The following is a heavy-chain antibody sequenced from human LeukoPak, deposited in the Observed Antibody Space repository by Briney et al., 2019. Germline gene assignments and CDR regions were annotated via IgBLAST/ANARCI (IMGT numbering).Heavy chain of an antibody. CDR2: ISSSSSYT. Sequence: GGSLRLSCAASGFTFSDYYMSWLRQAPGKGLEGVSYISSSSSYTDYADSVKGRFTISRDNAKNSLNLQMSSLRAEDTAVYYCARDSGYSGYSDYWGQGTLVTVSS. D-gene: IGHD5-12*01. CDR3: ARDSGYSGYSDY. CDR1: GFTFSDYY. V-gene: IGHV3-11*05. J-gene: IGHJ4*02.